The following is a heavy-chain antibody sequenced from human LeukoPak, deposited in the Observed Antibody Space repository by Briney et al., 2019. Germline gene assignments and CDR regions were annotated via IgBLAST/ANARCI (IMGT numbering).Heavy chain of an antibody. D-gene: IGHD1-26*01. V-gene: IGHV4-4*02. CDR2: VHLSGAS. CDR1: GGSILTINW. CDR3: ARESGAFSPFGF. Sequence: SETLSLTCAVSGGSILTINWWSWVRQTPGKGLEWIGEVHLSGASNYNPSLKSRVSMSIGKSKNQLSLKLTSVTAADTAMYYCARESGAFSPFGFWGQGTLVTVSS. J-gene: IGHJ4*02.